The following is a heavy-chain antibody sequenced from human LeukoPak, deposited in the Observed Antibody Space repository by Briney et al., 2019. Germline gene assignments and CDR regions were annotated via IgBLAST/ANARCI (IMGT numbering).Heavy chain of an antibody. CDR3: AREVPENFNFDY. V-gene: IGHV1-46*01. CDR1: GYTFTSYY. CDR2: LKPSGGST. D-gene: IGHD2/OR15-2a*01. J-gene: IGHJ4*02. Sequence: RASVKVSCKASGYTFTSYYTHWVRQAPGQGLEWMGILKPSGGSTLYAQKFQGRVTVTSDMSTSTVYVELSSLRSEDTAVYYCAREVPENFNFDYWGQGTLVTVSS.